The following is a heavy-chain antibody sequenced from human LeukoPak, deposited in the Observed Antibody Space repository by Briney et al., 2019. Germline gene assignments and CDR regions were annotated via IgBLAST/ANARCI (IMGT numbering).Heavy chain of an antibody. CDR3: AKDLREVAVPPYDY. D-gene: IGHD2-15*01. CDR2: ISSSSSYI. J-gene: IGHJ4*02. Sequence: GGSLRLSCAASGFTVSSNYMSWVRQAPGKGLEWVSSISSSSSYIYYADSVKGRFTISRDNAKNSLYLQMNSLRAEDTAVYYCAKDLREVAVPPYDYWGQGTLVTVSS. V-gene: IGHV3-21*04. CDR1: GFTVSSNY.